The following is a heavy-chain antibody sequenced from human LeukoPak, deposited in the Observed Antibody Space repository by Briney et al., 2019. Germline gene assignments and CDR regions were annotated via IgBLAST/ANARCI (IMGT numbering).Heavy chain of an antibody. CDR1: GGSFSGYY. CDR2: INHSGST. CDR3: ARDRGYSGYDLLARGYFDY. J-gene: IGHJ4*02. Sequence: ASETLSLTCAVYGGSFSGYYWSWIRQPPGKGLEWIGEINHSGSTNYNPSLKSRVTISVDTSKDQFSLKLSSVTAADTAVYYCARDRGYSGYDLLARGYFDYWGQGTLVTVSS. V-gene: IGHV4-34*01. D-gene: IGHD5-12*01.